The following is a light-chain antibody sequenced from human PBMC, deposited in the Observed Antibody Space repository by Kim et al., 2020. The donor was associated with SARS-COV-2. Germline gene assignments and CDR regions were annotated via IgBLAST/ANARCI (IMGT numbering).Light chain of an antibody. V-gene: IGLV3-19*01. Sequence: SSELTQDPAVSVALGQTVRITCQGDSLRSYYTTWYQQKPGQAPIVVVYGKNNRPSGIPDRFSGSSSGNTTSFTITGTQAGDEADYYCNSRDNNDNVLFGG. J-gene: IGLJ2*01. CDR2: GKN. CDR1: SLRSYY. CDR3: NSRDNNDNVL.